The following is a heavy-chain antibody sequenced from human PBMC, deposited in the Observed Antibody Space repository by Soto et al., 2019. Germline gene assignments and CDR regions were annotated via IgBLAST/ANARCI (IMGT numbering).Heavy chain of an antibody. CDR1: GGSVSSGSYY. CDR3: ARDLSAAAGGGYFDY. V-gene: IGHV4-61*01. D-gene: IGHD6-13*01. Sequence: SETLSLTCTVSGGSVSSGSYYWSWIRQPPGKGLEWIGYIYYSGSTNYNPSLKSRVTISVDTSKNQFSLKLSSVTAADTAVYYCARDLSAAAGGGYFDYWGQGTRVTVSS. J-gene: IGHJ4*02. CDR2: IYYSGST.